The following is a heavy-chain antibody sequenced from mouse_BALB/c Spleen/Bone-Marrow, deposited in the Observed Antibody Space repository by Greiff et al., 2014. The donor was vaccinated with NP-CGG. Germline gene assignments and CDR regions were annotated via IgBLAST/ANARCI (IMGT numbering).Heavy chain of an antibody. D-gene: IGHD2-10*02. CDR2: INPYNGGT. CDR1: GYSFTGYC. V-gene: IGHV1S30*02. Sequence: LVESGPELVKPGPSVKISCKASGYSFTGYCMHWVKQSHGKSLEWIGEINPYNGGTSYNQKFKGKATLTVDTSSSTAFMELHSLTSEDSLVYYCARQLYGNYAYWGQGTLVTVSA. CDR3: ARQLYGNYAY. J-gene: IGHJ3*01.